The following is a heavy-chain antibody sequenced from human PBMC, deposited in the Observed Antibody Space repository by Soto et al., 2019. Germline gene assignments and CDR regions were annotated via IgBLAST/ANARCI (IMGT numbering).Heavy chain of an antibody. CDR3: ARDYRRSGSYVYYYYGMDV. J-gene: IGHJ6*02. CDR2: IYYSGST. Sequence: NPSETLSLTCTVSGGSISSGGYYWSWIRQHPGKGLEWIGYIYYSGSTYYNPSLKSRVTISVDTSKNQFSLKLSSVTAADTAVYYCARDYRRSGSYVYYYYGMDVWGQGTTVTVS. D-gene: IGHD3-10*01. V-gene: IGHV4-31*03. CDR1: GGSISSGGYY.